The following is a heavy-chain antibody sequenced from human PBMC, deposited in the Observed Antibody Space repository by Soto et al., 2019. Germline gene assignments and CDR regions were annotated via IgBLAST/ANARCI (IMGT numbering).Heavy chain of an antibody. D-gene: IGHD4-17*01. CDR2: INAGNGNT. CDR3: ARGLGSHDYGI. CDR1: GYTFTSYA. Sequence: QVQLVQSGAEVKKPGASVKVSCKASGYTFTSYAMHWVRQAPGQRLEWMGWINAGNGNTKYSQKFQGRVTITRDTAASTAYMEMSSLRSEDTAVYYCARGLGSHDYGIWGQGTLVSVSS. J-gene: IGHJ4*02. V-gene: IGHV1-3*01.